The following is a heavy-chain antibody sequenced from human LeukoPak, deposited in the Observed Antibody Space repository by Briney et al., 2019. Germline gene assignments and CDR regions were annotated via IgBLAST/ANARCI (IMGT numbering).Heavy chain of an antibody. CDR2: ISYDGRTT. Sequence: GRSLRLSCAASGFTFSSYAMHWVRQAPGKGLEWVASISYDGRTTYYTDSVKGRFTISKDTSKNTLYLQVDSLRPEDTAIYFCTRDGIVGARSFDYWGQGILVTVSS. D-gene: IGHD1-26*01. V-gene: IGHV3-30*04. CDR3: TRDGIVGARSFDY. J-gene: IGHJ4*02. CDR1: GFTFSSYA.